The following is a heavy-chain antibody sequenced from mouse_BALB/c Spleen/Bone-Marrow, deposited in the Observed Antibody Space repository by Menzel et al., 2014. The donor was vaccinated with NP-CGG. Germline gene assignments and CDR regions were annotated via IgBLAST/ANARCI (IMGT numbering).Heavy chain of an antibody. D-gene: IGHD1-1*01. Sequence: EVQGVESGGGLVQPGGSRKISCAVSGFTLSDYGMAWVRQAPGKGPEWVAFISNLAYSIYYTDTVTGRFTISRETAKNTLYLVMSSLRSEDAAMYYCARALPYGSSFDYWGQGTTLTVSS. CDR3: ARALPYGSSFDY. V-gene: IGHV5-15*02. CDR1: GFTLSDYG. CDR2: ISNLAYSI. J-gene: IGHJ2*01.